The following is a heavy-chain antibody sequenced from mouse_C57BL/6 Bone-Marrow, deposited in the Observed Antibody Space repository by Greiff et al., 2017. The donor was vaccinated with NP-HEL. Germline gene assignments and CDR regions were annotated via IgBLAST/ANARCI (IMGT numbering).Heavy chain of an antibody. D-gene: IGHD1-1*01. J-gene: IGHJ4*01. Sequence: QVQLKESGAELAKPGASVKLSCKASGYTFTSYWMHWVKQRPGQGLEWIGYINPSSGYTKYNQKFKDKATLTADKSSSTAYMQLSSLTYEDSAVYYCARGAIHYYGSSSLMDYWGQGTSVTVSS. CDR1: GYTFTSYW. CDR3: ARGAIHYYGSSSLMDY. V-gene: IGHV1-7*01. CDR2: INPSSGYT.